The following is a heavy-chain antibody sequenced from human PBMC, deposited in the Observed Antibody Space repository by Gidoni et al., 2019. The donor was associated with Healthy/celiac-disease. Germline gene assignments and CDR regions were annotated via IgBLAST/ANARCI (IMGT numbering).Heavy chain of an antibody. CDR2: IYYSGST. CDR1: GGSTSSGGYY. V-gene: IGHV4-31*03. CDR3: ARKVSVSTEHAFDI. J-gene: IGHJ3*02. D-gene: IGHD4-17*01. Sequence: QVQLQESGPGLVKPSQTLSLTGTVSGGSTSSGGYYWSWIRQHPGKGLAWIGYIYYSGSTYYNPSLKSRVTISVDTSKNQFSLKLSSGTAADTAVYYCARKVSVSTEHAFDIWGQGTMVTVSS.